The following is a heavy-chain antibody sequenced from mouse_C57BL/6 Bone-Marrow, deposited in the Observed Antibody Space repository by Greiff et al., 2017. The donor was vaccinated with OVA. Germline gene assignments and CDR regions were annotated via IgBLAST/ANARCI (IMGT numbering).Heavy chain of an antibody. CDR1: GYTFTDYY. Sequence: QVQLQQSGAELVRPGASVKLSCKASGYTFTDYYINWVKQRPGQGLEWIARIYPGSGNTYYNEKFKGKATLTAEKSSSTAYMQLSSLTAEDSADYFCARALREVTTFYYWGQGTLVTVSA. CDR2: IYPGSGNT. J-gene: IGHJ3*01. V-gene: IGHV1-76*01. CDR3: ARALREVTTFYY. D-gene: IGHD2-2*01.